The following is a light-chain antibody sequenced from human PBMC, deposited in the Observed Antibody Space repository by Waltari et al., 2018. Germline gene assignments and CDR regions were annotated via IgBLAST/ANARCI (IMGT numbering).Light chain of an antibody. CDR3: SSYASVSSLV. CDR2: DVS. J-gene: IGLJ2*01. V-gene: IGLV2-14*01. CDR1: SGDVGGEDS. Sequence: QSALTQPASVSGSPGQSITISCTGTSGDVGGEDSVSWYQQHPGQAPKLMIYDVSNRPSGVSDRFSASKSGNTASLTISGLQAEDEGDYYCSSYASVSSLVFGGGTRLTVL.